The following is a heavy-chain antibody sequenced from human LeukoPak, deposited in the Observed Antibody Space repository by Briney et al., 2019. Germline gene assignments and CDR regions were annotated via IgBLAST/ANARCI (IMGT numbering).Heavy chain of an antibody. Sequence: GESLKISCKGSGYSFTSYWIGWVRQMPGKGLEWMGIIYPGDSDTRYSPSFQGQVTISVDKSISTAYLQWSSLKASDTAMYYCARHDGGGYVWGSYRYGAFDIWGQGTMVTVSS. CDR2: IYPGDSDT. D-gene: IGHD3-16*02. CDR1: GYSFTSYW. CDR3: ARHDGGGYVWGSYRYGAFDI. J-gene: IGHJ3*02. V-gene: IGHV5-51*01.